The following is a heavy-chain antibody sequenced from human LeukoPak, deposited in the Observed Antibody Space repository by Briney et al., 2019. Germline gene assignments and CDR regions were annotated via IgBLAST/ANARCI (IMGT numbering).Heavy chain of an antibody. CDR1: GYTFTSYD. CDR3: ARGENFRSTDDVIDY. V-gene: IGHV1-8*02. CDR2: MNPNSGNT. Sequence: AASVKVSCKASGYTFTSYDINCVRHAPGQGLEWMGWMNPNSGNTGYAQKFQGRVTMTRNTSISTAYMELSSLRSEDTVVYYCARGENFRSTDDVIDYWGQGTLVTVSS. J-gene: IGHJ4*02. D-gene: IGHD4-11*01.